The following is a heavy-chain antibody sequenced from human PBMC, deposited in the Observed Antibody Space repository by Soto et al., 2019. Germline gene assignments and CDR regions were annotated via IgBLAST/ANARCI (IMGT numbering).Heavy chain of an antibody. CDR2: IIPIFGTA. CDR3: ALGDSSPYYYYYGMDV. D-gene: IGHD6-13*01. J-gene: IGHJ6*02. Sequence: ASVKVSCKASGGTFSSYAISWVRKAPGQGLEWMGGIIPIFGTANYAQKFQGRVTITADESTSTAYMELSSLRSEDTAVYYCALGDSSPYYYYYGMDVWGQGTTVTVSS. V-gene: IGHV1-69*13. CDR1: GGTFSSYA.